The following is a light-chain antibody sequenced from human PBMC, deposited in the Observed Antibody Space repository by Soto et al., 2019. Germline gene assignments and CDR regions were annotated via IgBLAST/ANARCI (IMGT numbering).Light chain of an antibody. Sequence: QSVLTQPPSVSGAPGQRVTISCTGSSSNIGAGYDVHWYQQLPGTAPKLLIYGTSNRPSGVPDRFSGSKSGTSASLAITGLQADDEANYYCQSYDSSLSGLVFGTGTKVTVL. CDR3: QSYDSSLSGLV. CDR2: GTS. V-gene: IGLV1-40*01. J-gene: IGLJ1*01. CDR1: SSNIGAGYD.